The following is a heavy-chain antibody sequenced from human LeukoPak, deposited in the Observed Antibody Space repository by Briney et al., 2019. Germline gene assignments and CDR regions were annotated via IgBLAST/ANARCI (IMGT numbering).Heavy chain of an antibody. D-gene: IGHD3-10*01. CDR3: ARDGGSGSYALYYYYYMDV. CDR1: GYTFTGYY. V-gene: IGHV1-2*02. Sequence: ASVKVSCKASGYTFTGYYMHWVRQAPGQGLEWMGWINPNSGGTNYAQKFQGRVTMTRDTSISTAYMELSRLRSDDTAVYYCARDGGSGSYALYYYYYMDVWGKGTTVTISS. CDR2: INPNSGGT. J-gene: IGHJ6*03.